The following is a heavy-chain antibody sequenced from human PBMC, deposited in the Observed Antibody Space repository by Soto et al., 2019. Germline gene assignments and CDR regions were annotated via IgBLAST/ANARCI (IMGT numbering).Heavy chain of an antibody. CDR1: GYTFTSYD. CDR2: MNPNSGNT. V-gene: IGHV1-8*01. J-gene: IGHJ6*02. Sequence: QVQLVQSGAEVKKPGASVKVSCKASGYTFTSYDINWVRQATGQGLEWMGWMNPNSGNTGYAQKFQGRVAMTRNTSISKAYMELSSLRSEDTAVYYCARDYGDYVTDYYGMDVWGQGTTVTVSS. D-gene: IGHD4-17*01. CDR3: ARDYGDYVTDYYGMDV.